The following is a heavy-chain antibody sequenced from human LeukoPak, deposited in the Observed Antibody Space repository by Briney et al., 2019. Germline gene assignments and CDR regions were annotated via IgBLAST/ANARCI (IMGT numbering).Heavy chain of an antibody. J-gene: IGHJ5*02. CDR2: ISAYNGNT. D-gene: IGHD6-13*01. Sequence: ASVKVSCKASGYTFTSYGISWVRQAPGQGLEWMGWISAYNGNTNYAQELQGRVTMTTDTSTSTAYMELRSLRSDDTAVYYCARVFCSSSHEMVCGFDPWGQGTLVTVSS. CDR1: GYTFTSYG. V-gene: IGHV1-18*01. CDR3: ARVFCSSSHEMVCGFDP.